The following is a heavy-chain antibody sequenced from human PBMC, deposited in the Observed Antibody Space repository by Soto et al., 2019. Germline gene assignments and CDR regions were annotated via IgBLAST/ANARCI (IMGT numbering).Heavy chain of an antibody. J-gene: IGHJ4*02. CDR2: IYYTGGT. CDR1: GGSVSSGSYY. V-gene: IGHV4-61*03. CDR3: ARLEVGRDY. Sequence: QVQLQESGPGLVKPSETLSLTCSVSGGSVSSGSYYWSWIRQSPEKGLEWIGYIYYTGGTKYNPPLTSPVTISADPSRNHFSLKLTSGTAADTAVYYCARLEVGRDYWGQGVLVTVSS. D-gene: IGHD2-2*01.